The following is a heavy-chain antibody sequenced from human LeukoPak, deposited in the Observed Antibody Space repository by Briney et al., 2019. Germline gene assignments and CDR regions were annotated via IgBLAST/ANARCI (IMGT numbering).Heavy chain of an antibody. D-gene: IGHD3-22*01. J-gene: IGHJ5*02. V-gene: IGHV1-69*13. CDR2: IIPIFGTA. Sequence: GASVKVSCKASGGTFSSYAISWVRQAPGQGLEWMGGIIPIFGTANYAQKFQGRVTITADESTSTAYMELSSLRSEDTAVYYCARDDYDSSGYYYEDWFDPWGQGTLVTVSS. CDR1: GGTFSSYA. CDR3: ARDDYDSSGYYYEDWFDP.